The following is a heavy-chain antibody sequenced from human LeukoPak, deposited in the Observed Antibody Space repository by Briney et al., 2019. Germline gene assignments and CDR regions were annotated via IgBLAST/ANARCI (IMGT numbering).Heavy chain of an antibody. J-gene: IGHJ4*02. V-gene: IGHV4-31*03. CDR1: GGSISSGNYY. CDR2: IYYSGTT. D-gene: IGHD3-22*01. Sequence: PSETLSLTCTLSGGSISSGNYYWTWIRQHPGKGLEWIGYIYYSGTTFYNPSLKSRVTISIDTSKNQFSLKLTSVTAADTAVYYCARADYYGSSAYPYWGQGTLVTVSS. CDR3: ARADYYGSSAYPY.